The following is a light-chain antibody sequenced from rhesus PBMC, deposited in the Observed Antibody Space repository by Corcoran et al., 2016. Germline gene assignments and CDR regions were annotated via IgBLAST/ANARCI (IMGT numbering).Light chain of an antibody. CDR2: RSS. CDR1: QGISNW. J-gene: IGKJ1*01. CDR3: QQHYNSPWT. Sequence: DIQMTQSPSSLSASVGDRITITCRASQGISNWLAWYQQKPGKAPNLLIYRSSNLVTGVPSLFSGSGSGTDFILTISSLQPEDIATYYCQQHYNSPWTFGQGTKVEIK. V-gene: IGKV1-69*01.